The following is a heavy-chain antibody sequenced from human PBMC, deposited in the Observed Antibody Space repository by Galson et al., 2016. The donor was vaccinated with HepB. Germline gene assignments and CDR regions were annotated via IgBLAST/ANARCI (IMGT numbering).Heavy chain of an antibody. Sequence: CAISGDSVSSNSVAWNWIRQSPSRGLEWLGRTYYRSKWYNDYAVSVKSRITINTDTSKNQFSLQLNSVTPEDTAVYYCARDWGSNRHFAFDIWGQGTMFTVSS. CDR1: GDSVSSNSVA. V-gene: IGHV6-1*01. CDR2: TYYRSKWYN. CDR3: ARDWGSNRHFAFDI. J-gene: IGHJ3*02. D-gene: IGHD3-16*01.